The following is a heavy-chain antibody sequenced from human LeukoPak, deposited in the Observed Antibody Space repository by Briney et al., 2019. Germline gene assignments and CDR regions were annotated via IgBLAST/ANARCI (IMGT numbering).Heavy chain of an antibody. Sequence: PSETLSLTCPVSGGSISSYYWSWIRQPGGKGLEWIGRIYTSGSTNYNPSLKSRVTMSVDTSKNQFSLKLSSVTAADTAVYYCARDGPYCSGGSCYLPYFDYWGQGTLVTVSS. CDR3: ARDGPYCSGGSCYLPYFDY. CDR2: IYTSGST. J-gene: IGHJ4*02. D-gene: IGHD2-15*01. CDR1: GGSISSYY. V-gene: IGHV4-4*07.